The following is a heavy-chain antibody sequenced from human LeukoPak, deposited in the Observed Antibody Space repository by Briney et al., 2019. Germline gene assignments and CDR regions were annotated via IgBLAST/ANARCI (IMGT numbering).Heavy chain of an antibody. D-gene: IGHD6-6*01. J-gene: IGHJ4*02. CDR1: GYTFTGYY. CDR3: ARDLGVAVRPFSLYY. CDR2: INPNSGGT. Sequence: ASVKVSCKASGYTFTGYYMHWVRQAPGQGLEWMGWINPNSGGTNYAQKFQGRVTMTRDTSISTAYMELSRLRSDDTAIYYCARDLGVAVRPFSLYYWGQGTLVTVSS. V-gene: IGHV1-2*02.